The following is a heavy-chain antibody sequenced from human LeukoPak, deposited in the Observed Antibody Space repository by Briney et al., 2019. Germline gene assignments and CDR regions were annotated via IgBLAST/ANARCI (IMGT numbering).Heavy chain of an antibody. CDR2: INAGNGNT. Sequence: ASVKVSCKASGYTFTSYAVHWVRQAPGQRLAWMGWINAGNGNTKYSQKLQGRVTITRDTSATTAYMELSSLRSEDTAVYYCARDHSSSSYFDYWGQGTLVTVSS. D-gene: IGHD6-13*01. CDR1: GYTFTSYA. V-gene: IGHV1-3*01. J-gene: IGHJ4*02. CDR3: ARDHSSSSYFDY.